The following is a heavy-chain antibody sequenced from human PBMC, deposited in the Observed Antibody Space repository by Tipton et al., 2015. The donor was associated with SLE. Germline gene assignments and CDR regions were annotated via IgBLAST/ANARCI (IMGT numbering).Heavy chain of an antibody. CDR3: ARDGDGGSGSYDAFDI. CDR2: INHSGST. V-gene: IGHV4-34*01. J-gene: IGHJ3*02. CDR1: GGSFSGYY. Sequence: GLVKPSETLSLTCAVYGGSFSGYYRSWIRQPPGKGLEWIGEINHSGSTNYNPSLKSRVTISVDTSKNQFSLKLSSVTAADTAVYYCARDGDGGSGSYDAFDIWGQGTMVTVSS. D-gene: IGHD3-10*01.